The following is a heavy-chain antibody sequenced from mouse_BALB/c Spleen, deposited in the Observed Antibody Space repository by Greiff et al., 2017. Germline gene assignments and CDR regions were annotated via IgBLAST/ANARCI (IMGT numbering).Heavy chain of an antibody. V-gene: IGHV5-6-3*01. Sequence: EVKLVESGGGLVQPGGSLKLSCAASGFTFSSYGMSWVRQTPDKRLELVATINSNGGSTYYPDSVKGRFTISRDNAKNTLYLQMSSLKSEDTAMYYCARLWDGVAYWGQGTLVTVSA. D-gene: IGHD4-1*01. CDR2: INSNGGST. CDR3: ARLWDGVAY. CDR1: GFTFSSYG. J-gene: IGHJ3*01.